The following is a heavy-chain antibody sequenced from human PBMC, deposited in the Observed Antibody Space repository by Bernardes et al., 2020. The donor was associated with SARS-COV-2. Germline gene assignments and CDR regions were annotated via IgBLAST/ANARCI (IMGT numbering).Heavy chain of an antibody. J-gene: IGHJ3*02. CDR2: VYYSGST. D-gene: IGHD3-22*01. CDR3: ARLVRPPITIIVVSKTGKSGAFDI. V-gene: IGHV4-39*02. Sequence: SETLSLTCAVSGDSISSSRSYWGWLLQSPGKGLEWIGTVYYSGSTFYNPSLGSRVTISVDTSKNHFSLALTSVTAADTAVYYCARLVRPPITIIVVSKTGKSGAFDIWGQGTVVIVSS. CDR1: GDSISSSRSY.